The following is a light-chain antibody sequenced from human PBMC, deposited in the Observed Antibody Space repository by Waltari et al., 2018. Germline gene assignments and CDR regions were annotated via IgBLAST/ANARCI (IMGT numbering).Light chain of an antibody. CDR3: QKYESLPAT. Sequence: EIVLTQSPGTLSLSPGERATLSCRASQSIGIYLAWYQQKPGQAPRLLMYHASSRATGIPDRFSGSGSGTDFSLTISRLVPEDFAVYYCQKYESLPATFGQGTKVEIK. V-gene: IGKV3-20*01. J-gene: IGKJ1*01. CDR2: HAS. CDR1: QSIGIY.